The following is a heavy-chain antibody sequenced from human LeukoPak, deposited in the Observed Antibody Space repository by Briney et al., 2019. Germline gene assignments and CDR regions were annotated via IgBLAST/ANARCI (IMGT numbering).Heavy chain of an antibody. D-gene: IGHD1-1*01. V-gene: IGHV4-4*07. J-gene: IGHJ5*02. Sequence: SETLSLTCTVSGGSISNCYWIGIRQPAGKGLEWIGRIYTSGSTNYNPSLKSRVTISVDNSKNQYSLKLSSVAAADTAVYYCARSLLETFDLWGQGTLVTVSS. CDR2: IYTSGST. CDR1: GGSISNCY. CDR3: ARSLLETFDL.